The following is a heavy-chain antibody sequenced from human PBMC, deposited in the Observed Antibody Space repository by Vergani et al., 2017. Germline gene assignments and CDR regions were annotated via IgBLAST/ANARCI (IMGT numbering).Heavy chain of an antibody. Sequence: QVQLVESGGGVVQPGRSLRLSCAASGFTFSSYAMHWVRQAPGKGLEWVAFIRYDGSNKYYADSVKGRFTIARANSKNTLYLQMSSLRAEDTAVYYCARQIVVVPAAISYWGQGTLVTVSS. D-gene: IGHD2-2*02. J-gene: IGHJ4*02. V-gene: IGHV3-30*04. CDR1: GFTFSSYA. CDR2: IRYDGSNK. CDR3: ARQIVVVPAAISY.